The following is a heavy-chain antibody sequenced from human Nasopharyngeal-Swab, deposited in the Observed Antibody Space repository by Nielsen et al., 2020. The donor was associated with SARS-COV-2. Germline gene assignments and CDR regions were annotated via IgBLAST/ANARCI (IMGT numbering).Heavy chain of an antibody. J-gene: IGHJ5*02. CDR2: INHSGST. V-gene: IGHV4-34*01. D-gene: IGHD6-13*01. Sequence: SETLSLTCAVYGGSFSGYYWSWIRQPTGKGLEWIGEINHSGSTNYNPSLKSRVTISVDTSKNQFSLKLSSVTAADTAVYYCARGYSSSWYFCWFDPWGQGTLVTVSS. CDR1: GGSFSGYY. CDR3: ARGYSSSWYFCWFDP.